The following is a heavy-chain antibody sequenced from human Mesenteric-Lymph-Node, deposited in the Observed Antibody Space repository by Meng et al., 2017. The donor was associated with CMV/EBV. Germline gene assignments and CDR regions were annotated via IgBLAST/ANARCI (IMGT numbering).Heavy chain of an antibody. CDR2: IYYSGST. Sequence: SETLSLTCTVSGGSISSGSSYWSWIRQPPGKGLEWIGYIYYSGSTNYNPSLKSRVTISVDTSKNQFSLKLSSVTAADTAVYYCARTVGAFDIWGQGTMVTVSS. CDR3: ARTVGAFDI. V-gene: IGHV4-61*01. D-gene: IGHD3-16*01. CDR1: GGSISSGSSY. J-gene: IGHJ3*02.